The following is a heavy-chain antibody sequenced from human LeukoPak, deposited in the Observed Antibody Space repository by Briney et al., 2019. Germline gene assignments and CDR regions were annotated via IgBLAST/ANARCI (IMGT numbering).Heavy chain of an antibody. V-gene: IGHV3-23*01. Sequence: GGSLRLSCAASGFTFSNYAMSWVRQVPGKGLEWVSAISGSGGRTYYADSVKGRFTISRDNSKNTLYLQMNSLRAEDTAVYYCAKGASDYGRAFYYMDVWGKGTTVTISS. D-gene: IGHD4-17*01. CDR3: AKGASDYGRAFYYMDV. CDR1: GFTFSNYA. J-gene: IGHJ6*03. CDR2: ISGSGGRT.